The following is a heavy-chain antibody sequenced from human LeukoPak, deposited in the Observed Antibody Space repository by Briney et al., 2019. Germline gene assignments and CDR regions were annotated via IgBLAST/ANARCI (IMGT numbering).Heavy chain of an antibody. D-gene: IGHD6-19*01. CDR1: GGSISSSSYY. CDR2: IYYSGST. CDR3: ARVGSGWSMTYLSD. J-gene: IGHJ4*02. V-gene: IGHV4-39*07. Sequence: PSETLSLTCTVSGGSISSSSYYWGWIRQPPGKGLEWIGSIYYSGSTYYNPSLKSRVTISVDTSKNQFSLKLSSVTAADTAVYYCARVGSGWSMTYLSDWGQGTLVTVSS.